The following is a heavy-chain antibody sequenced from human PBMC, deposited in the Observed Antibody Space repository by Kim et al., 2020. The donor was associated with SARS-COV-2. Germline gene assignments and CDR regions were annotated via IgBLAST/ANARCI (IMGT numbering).Heavy chain of an antibody. Sequence: SVKVSCKASGGTFSSYAISWVRQAPGQGLEWMGGIIPIFGTANYAQKFQGRVTITADESTSTAYMELSSLRSEDTAVYYCARDGYGGSIPGFDYWGQGTLVTVSS. V-gene: IGHV1-69*13. J-gene: IGHJ4*02. CDR3: ARDGYGGSIPGFDY. CDR2: IIPIFGTA. CDR1: GGTFSSYA. D-gene: IGHD2-15*01.